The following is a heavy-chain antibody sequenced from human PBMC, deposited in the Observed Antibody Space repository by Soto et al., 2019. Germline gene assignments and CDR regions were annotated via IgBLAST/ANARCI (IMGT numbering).Heavy chain of an antibody. CDR1: GGTFSSYA. D-gene: IGHD2-15*01. J-gene: IGHJ5*02. CDR3: ARSRRPVGGYCSGGSCYSVGS. CDR2: IIPIFGTA. Sequence: SVKVSCNASGGTFSSYAISWVRQAPGQGLEWMGGIIPIFGTANYAQKFQGRVTITADKSTSTAYMELSSLRSEDTAVYYCARSRRPVGGYCSGGSCYSVGSWGQGTLVTVS. V-gene: IGHV1-69*06.